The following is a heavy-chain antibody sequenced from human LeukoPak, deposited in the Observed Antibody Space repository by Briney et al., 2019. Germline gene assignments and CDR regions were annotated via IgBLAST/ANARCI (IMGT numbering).Heavy chain of an antibody. CDR1: GGSISDYY. V-gene: IGHV4-4*07. CDR2: IYTSGST. CDR3: ARKGIPALAGAFDI. Sequence: SETLSLTCTVSGGSISDYYLSWIRQPAGKGLEGNGRIYTSGSTNYNPSLKTRVTISVDTSKNQFSLRLSSVTAADTAVYYCARKGIPALAGAFDIWGQGTMVTVSS. D-gene: IGHD1-1*01. J-gene: IGHJ3*02.